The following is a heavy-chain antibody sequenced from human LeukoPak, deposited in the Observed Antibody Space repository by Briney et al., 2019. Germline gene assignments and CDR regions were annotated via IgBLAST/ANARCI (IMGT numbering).Heavy chain of an antibody. D-gene: IGHD6-19*01. V-gene: IGHV1-46*01. CDR1: GYTFTSYY. J-gene: IGHJ4*02. Sequence: ASVTVSCKASGYTFTSYYFHWVRHAPGQGLEWMGLIIPSGGSTCYSQNVQGRVTITRDTSTSTVYMELSSLRSEDTAVYYCARDTVDRIAVAPENYWGQGTLVTVSS. CDR2: IIPSGGST. CDR3: ARDTVDRIAVAPENY.